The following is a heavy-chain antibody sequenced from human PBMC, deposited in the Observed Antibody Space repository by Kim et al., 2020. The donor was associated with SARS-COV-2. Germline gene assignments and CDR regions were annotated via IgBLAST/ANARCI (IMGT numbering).Heavy chain of an antibody. D-gene: IGHD3-22*01. Sequence: GGSLRLSCAASGFSFSDFGMHWVRQAPGKGLEWVAVIWYDGSNKYYADSVKGRLTISRDNSKNTLYLQMNSLRAEDTAVYYCARGRTYDSSGYADIWG. J-gene: IGHJ3*02. CDR2: IWYDGSNK. V-gene: IGHV3-33*01. CDR3: ARGRTYDSSGYADI. CDR1: GFSFSDFG.